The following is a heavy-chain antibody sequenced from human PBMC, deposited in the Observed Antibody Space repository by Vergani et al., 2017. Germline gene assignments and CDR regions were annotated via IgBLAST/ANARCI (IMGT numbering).Heavy chain of an antibody. V-gene: IGHV3-74*02. CDR2: INSDGSST. D-gene: IGHD6-13*01. CDR3: AKRGAAAVIYYFDY. J-gene: IGHJ4*02. Sequence: VQLVESGGGVVQPGRSLRLSCAASGFTFSSYWMHWVRQAPGKGLVWVSRINSDGSSTSYADSVKGRFTISRDNAKNTLYLQMNSLRAEDTAVYYCAKRGAAAVIYYFDYWGQGTLVTVSS. CDR1: GFTFSSYW.